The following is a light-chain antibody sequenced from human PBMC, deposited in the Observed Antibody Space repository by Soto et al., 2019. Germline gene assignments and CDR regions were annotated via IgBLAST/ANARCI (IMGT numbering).Light chain of an antibody. V-gene: IGLV2-8*01. CDR3: SSYAGSNNV. Sequence: QSALTQPPSASGSPGQSVTISCTGTSSGVGGYNYVSWYQQHPGKAPKLIIYEVNKRPSGVPDRFSGSKSGNTASLAVSGLQVEDEADYYCSSYAGSNNVFGTGTKLTVL. CDR1: SSGVGGYNY. CDR2: EVN. J-gene: IGLJ1*01.